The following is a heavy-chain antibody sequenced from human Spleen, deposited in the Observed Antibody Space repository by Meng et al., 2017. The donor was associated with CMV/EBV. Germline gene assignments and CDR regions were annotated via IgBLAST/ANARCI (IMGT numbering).Heavy chain of an antibody. V-gene: IGHV3-21*06. CDR2: ISSSSNYL. CDR3: ASDLKTYYHDSSGSSFDY. CDR1: GFTFNDYS. Sequence: LSLTCAASGFTFNDYSMNWVRQAPGKGLEFVSSISSSSNYLYYADSVKGRFTISRDNAKNSLYLQMNSLRAEDTAVYYCASDLKTYYHDSSGSSFDYWGQGTLVTVSS. D-gene: IGHD3-22*01. J-gene: IGHJ4*02.